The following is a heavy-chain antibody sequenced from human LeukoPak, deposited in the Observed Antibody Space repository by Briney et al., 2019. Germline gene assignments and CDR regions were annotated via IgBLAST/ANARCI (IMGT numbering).Heavy chain of an antibody. V-gene: IGHV1-18*04. D-gene: IGHD3-10*01. CDR3: ARLRFGDIDY. J-gene: IGHJ4*02. CDR1: GYTFTGYY. Sequence: ASVKVSCKASGYTFTGYYMHWVRQAPGQGLEWMGWISAYNGNTNYAQKLQGRVTMTTDTSTSTAYMELRSLRSDDTAVYYCARLRFGDIDYWGQGTLVTVSS. CDR2: ISAYNGNT.